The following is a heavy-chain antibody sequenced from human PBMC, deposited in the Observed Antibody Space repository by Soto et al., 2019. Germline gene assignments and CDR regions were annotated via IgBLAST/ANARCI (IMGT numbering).Heavy chain of an antibody. Sequence: GGSLRLSCAASGFTFSNAWMSWVRQAPGKGLGWVGRIKSKTDGGTTDYAAPVKGRFTISRDDSKNTLYLQMNSLKTEDTAVYYCTTGVALGAFDIWGQGTMVTVSS. V-gene: IGHV3-15*01. CDR2: IKSKTDGGTT. J-gene: IGHJ3*02. D-gene: IGHD3-3*02. CDR1: GFTFSNAW. CDR3: TTGVALGAFDI.